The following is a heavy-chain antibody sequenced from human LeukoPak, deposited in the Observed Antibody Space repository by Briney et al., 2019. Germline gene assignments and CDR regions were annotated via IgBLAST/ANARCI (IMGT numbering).Heavy chain of an antibody. V-gene: IGHV3-30*04. D-gene: IGHD3-10*01. Sequence: QPGRSLRLSCAASGFTFSNYAMHWVRQAPGKGLEWVAVISYDGSNKYYTDSVKGRFTISRDNSKNTLYLQMNSLRAEDTAVYYCAKANQRGTYFASGSIRSAVDYWGQGTLVTVSS. CDR1: GFTFSNYA. CDR2: ISYDGSNK. CDR3: AKANQRGTYFASGSIRSAVDY. J-gene: IGHJ4*02.